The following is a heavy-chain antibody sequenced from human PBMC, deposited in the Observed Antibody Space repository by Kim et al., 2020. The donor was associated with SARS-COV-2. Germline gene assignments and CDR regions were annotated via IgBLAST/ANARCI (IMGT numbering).Heavy chain of an antibody. V-gene: IGHV4-61*02. CDR3: ARAGIAVAGGMSYYYYCMDV. Sequence: SETLSLTCTVSGRSISSGSYYWSWIRQPAGKGLEWIRRIYTSGSTNYNPSLKSPVTISVDTSKNQFSLKLRSVTAGDTAGYYCARAGIAVAGGMSYYYYCMDVWGQGTTVTVSS. J-gene: IGHJ6*02. CDR2: IYTSGST. CDR1: GRSISSGSYY. D-gene: IGHD6-19*01.